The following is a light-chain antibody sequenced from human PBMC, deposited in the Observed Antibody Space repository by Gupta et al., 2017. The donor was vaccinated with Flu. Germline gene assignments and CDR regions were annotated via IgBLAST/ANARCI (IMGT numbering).Light chain of an antibody. CDR1: SGSIASNY. J-gene: IGLJ3*02. V-gene: IGLV6-57*01. CDR2: EDN. Sequence: NFMLTQPHSVSESPGKTVTISSNRSSGSIASNYVPWYQQRPGSSPTTVIYEDNQRPSGVPDRFSGSIDSSSNSASLTISGLKTEDEADYDCQSYDSSTAWVFGGGTKLTVL. CDR3: QSYDSSTAWV.